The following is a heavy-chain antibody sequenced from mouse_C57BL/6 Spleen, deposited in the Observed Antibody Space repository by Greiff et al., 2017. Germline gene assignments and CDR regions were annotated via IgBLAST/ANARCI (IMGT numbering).Heavy chain of an antibody. J-gene: IGHJ3*01. CDR3: TISYYGNSAWFAY. V-gene: IGHV1-15*01. Sequence: SGAELVRPGASVTLSCKASGYTFTDYEMHWVKQTPVHGLEWIGAIDPETGGTAYNQKFKGKAILTADKSSSTAYMELRSLTSEDSAVYYCTISYYGNSAWFAYWGQVTLVTVSA. D-gene: IGHD2-10*01. CDR1: GYTFTDYE. CDR2: IDPETGGT.